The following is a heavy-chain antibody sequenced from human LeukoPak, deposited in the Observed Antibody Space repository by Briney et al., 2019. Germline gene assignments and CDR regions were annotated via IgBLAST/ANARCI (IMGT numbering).Heavy chain of an antibody. J-gene: IGHJ6*03. D-gene: IGHD3-10*01. Sequence: SETLSLTCAVYGGSFSGYYWSWIRQPPGKGLEWIGEINHSGSTNYNPSLKSRVTISVDTSKNQFSLKLSSVTAADTAVYYCARQGYYGSGSYYKYYYYYMDVWGKGTTVTISS. CDR1: GGSFSGYY. CDR2: INHSGST. CDR3: ARQGYYGSGSYYKYYYYYMDV. V-gene: IGHV4-34*01.